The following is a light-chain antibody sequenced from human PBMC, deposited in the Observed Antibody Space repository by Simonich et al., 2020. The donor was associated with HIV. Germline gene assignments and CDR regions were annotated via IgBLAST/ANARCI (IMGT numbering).Light chain of an antibody. J-gene: IGKJ1*01. CDR1: QSCSSN. Sequence: EIVMTQFPATLSVSPGERATLYCRASQSCSSNLAWYQQKPGQAPRLLSYGASTRATGIPARFSGSESGTEFTLTISSLQSEDFAVYYCQQYNNWPPWTFGQGTKVEIK. V-gene: IGKV3-15*01. CDR3: QQYNNWPPWT. CDR2: GAS.